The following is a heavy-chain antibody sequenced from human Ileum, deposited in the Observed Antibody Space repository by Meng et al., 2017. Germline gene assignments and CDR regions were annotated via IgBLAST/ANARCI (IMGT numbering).Heavy chain of an antibody. CDR2: INLDGSGQ. CDR3: TRISLRTLSDDN. Sequence: GGFLKTLCAVSGFSVRHSWMNWIRQVPGKGLEWVANINLDGSGQVYVDSVKDRFTISKDYAKNSLSLQMDGLRGEDTAVYYCTRISLRTLSDDNWGQDTLVTVSS. CDR1: GFSVRHSW. V-gene: IGHV3-7*01. J-gene: IGHJ1*01. D-gene: IGHD2/OR15-2a*01.